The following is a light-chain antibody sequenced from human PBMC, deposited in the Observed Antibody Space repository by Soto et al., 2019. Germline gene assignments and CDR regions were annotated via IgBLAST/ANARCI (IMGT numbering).Light chain of an antibody. Sequence: QSVLTQPPSVSGAPGQRVTISCTGSSCNIGAGYDVHWYQQLPGTAPKLLIYGNSNRPSGVPDRLSGSKSGTSASLAITGLQAEDEADYYCQSYDSSLSNWVFGGGTKVTVL. V-gene: IGLV1-40*01. J-gene: IGLJ3*02. CDR2: GNS. CDR1: SCNIGAGYD. CDR3: QSYDSSLSNWV.